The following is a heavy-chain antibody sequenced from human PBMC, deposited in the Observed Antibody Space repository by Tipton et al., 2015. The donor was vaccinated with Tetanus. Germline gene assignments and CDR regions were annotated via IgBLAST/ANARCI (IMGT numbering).Heavy chain of an antibody. CDR1: GFSFSNYA. D-gene: IGHD6-6*01. CDR2: ISGSGDET. J-gene: IGHJ5*02. CDR3: AKDRSLHSQPWSSPS. V-gene: IGHV3-23*01. Sequence: SLRLSCAASGFSFSNYAMNWVRQSPLRGLEWVSGISGSGDETHYADSVKGRFSISRDNSMNSVYLQMNSLRAEDTALYYCAKDRSLHSQPWSSPSWGQGTLVTVSS.